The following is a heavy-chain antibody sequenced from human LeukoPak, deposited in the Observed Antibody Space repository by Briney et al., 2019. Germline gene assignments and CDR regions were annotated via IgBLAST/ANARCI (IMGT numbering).Heavy chain of an antibody. D-gene: IGHD3-10*01. V-gene: IGHV3-23*01. CDR1: GFPFNLYG. J-gene: IGHJ4*02. CDR2: ISGSGGST. Sequence: GGSLRLSCAASGFPFNLYGMTWVRQAPGKGLEWVSAISGSGGSTYYADSVKGRFTISRDNSKNTLYLQMNSLRAEDTAVYYCARQRFGELIDYWGQGTLVTVSS. CDR3: ARQRFGELIDY.